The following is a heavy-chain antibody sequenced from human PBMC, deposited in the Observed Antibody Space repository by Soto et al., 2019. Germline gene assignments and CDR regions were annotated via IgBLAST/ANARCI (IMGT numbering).Heavy chain of an antibody. CDR3: ATLGTGYSSSWYFGYYYYGMDV. V-gene: IGHV3-23*01. CDR2: ISGSGGST. J-gene: IGHJ6*02. CDR1: GFTFSSYA. Sequence: GGSLRLSCAASGFTFSSYAVSWVRQAPGKGLEWVSAISGSGGSTYYADSVKGRFTISRDNSKNTLYLQMNSLRAEDTAVYYCATLGTGYSSSWYFGYYYYGMDVWGQGTTVTVSS. D-gene: IGHD6-13*01.